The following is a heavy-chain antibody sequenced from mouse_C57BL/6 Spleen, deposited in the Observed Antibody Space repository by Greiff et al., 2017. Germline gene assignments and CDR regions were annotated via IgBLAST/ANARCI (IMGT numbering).Heavy chain of an antibody. V-gene: IGHV1-64*01. Sequence: HVQLQQPGAELVKPGASVKLSCKASGYTFTSYWMHWVKQRPGQGLEWIGMIHPNSGSTNYNEKFKSKATLTVDKSSSTAYMQLSSLTSEDSAVYYCARSRYGNYEFAYWGQGTLVTVSA. CDR3: ARSRYGNYEFAY. J-gene: IGHJ3*01. CDR2: IHPNSGST. CDR1: GYTFTSYW. D-gene: IGHD2-10*02.